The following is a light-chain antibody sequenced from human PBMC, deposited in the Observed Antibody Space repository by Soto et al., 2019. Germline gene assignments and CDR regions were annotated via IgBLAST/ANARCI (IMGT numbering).Light chain of an antibody. CDR2: KAS. CDR3: QQYNSYSYT. J-gene: IGKJ2*01. V-gene: IGKV1-5*03. CDR1: QSISSW. Sequence: DIPITQSPSTLSASVGDRVTITCRASQSISSWLAWYQQKPGKAPKLLIYKASSLASGVPSRFSGSGSGTEVSLTIISLQPDEFATDYCQQYNSYSYTFGQGTKLEIK.